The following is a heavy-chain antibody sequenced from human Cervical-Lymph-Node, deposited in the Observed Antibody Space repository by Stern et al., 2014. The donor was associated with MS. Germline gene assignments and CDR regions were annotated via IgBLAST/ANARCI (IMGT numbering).Heavy chain of an antibody. D-gene: IGHD3-10*01. V-gene: IGHV1-69*09. Sequence: QVQLVESGAEVKRPGSSVKVSCKSSGSSLRNYAVTWVRQAPGPGLEGMGKIVPKIGSTDCIPKLQGRLAMTTDRSAKTAYLELTSLTSEDTAVYYCASGDYDFGSGPENWGQGTLVTVSS. CDR2: IVPKIGST. CDR3: ASGDYDFGSGPEN. J-gene: IGHJ4*02. CDR1: GSSLRNYA.